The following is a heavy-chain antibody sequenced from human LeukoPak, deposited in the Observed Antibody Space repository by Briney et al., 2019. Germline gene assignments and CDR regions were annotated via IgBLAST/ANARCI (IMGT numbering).Heavy chain of an antibody. V-gene: IGHV1-18*01. Sequence: ASVKLSCKASGYTFTSYGISWVRQAPGQGLEWMGWMSAYNGNTNYAQKLQGRVTMTTDTSTSTAYMELRSLRSDDTAVYYCARDGGAYCGGDCYSNYWGQGTLVTVSS. CDR3: ARDGGAYCGGDCYSNY. J-gene: IGHJ4*02. CDR1: GYTFTSYG. D-gene: IGHD2-21*02. CDR2: MSAYNGNT.